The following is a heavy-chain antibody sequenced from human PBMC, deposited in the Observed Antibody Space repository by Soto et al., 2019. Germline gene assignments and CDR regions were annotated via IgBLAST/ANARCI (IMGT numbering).Heavy chain of an antibody. J-gene: IGHJ6*02. D-gene: IGHD3-22*01. CDR2: IYYSGST. CDR3: WRDVIVTSDGDYGMDV. Sequence: PSETLSLTCTVSGGSISSGGYYWSWIRQHPGKGLEWIGYIYYSGSTYYNPSLKSRVTISVDTSKNQFSLKLSSVTAADTAVYYCWRDVIVTSDGDYGMDVWGQGTTVTVSS. V-gene: IGHV4-31*03. CDR1: GGSISSGGYY.